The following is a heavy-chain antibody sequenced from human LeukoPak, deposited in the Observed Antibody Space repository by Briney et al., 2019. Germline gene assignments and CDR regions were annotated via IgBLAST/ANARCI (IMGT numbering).Heavy chain of an antibody. V-gene: IGHV3-30*04. CDR3: AREAPPHGSGSYYLPPQA. J-gene: IGHJ5*02. Sequence: GGSLRLSCAASGFTFSSYAMHWVRQAPGKGLEWVAVISYDGSNKYYADSVKGRFTISRDNSKNTLYLQMNSLRAEDTAVYYCAREAPPHGSGSYYLPPQAWGQGTLVTVSS. CDR1: GFTFSSYA. D-gene: IGHD1-26*01. CDR2: ISYDGSNK.